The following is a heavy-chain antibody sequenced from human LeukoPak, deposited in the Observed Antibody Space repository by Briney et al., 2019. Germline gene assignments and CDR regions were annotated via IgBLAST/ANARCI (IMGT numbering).Heavy chain of an antibody. D-gene: IGHD3-10*01. Sequence: GGSLRLSCAASGFTFSSYWMSWVRQAPGKGLEGVANIKQDGSEKYYVDSVKGRFTISRDNAKNSLYLKMNSLRAEDTPVYYFARRLRVRTYYFDYWGQGTLVTVSS. J-gene: IGHJ4*02. CDR1: GFTFSSYW. CDR3: ARRLRVRTYYFDY. V-gene: IGHV3-7*01. CDR2: IKQDGSEK.